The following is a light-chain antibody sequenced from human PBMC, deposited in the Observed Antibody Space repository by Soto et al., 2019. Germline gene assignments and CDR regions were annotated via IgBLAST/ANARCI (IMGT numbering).Light chain of an antibody. J-gene: IGKJ5*01. Sequence: DIQITRSRATLTAAGGERVTITCRASQSLSRWLAWYQQKPGKAPKPLIYDACSLKSGVQSRFSGNGSGTDLTLTIRSLQPDDFATYYCXQYNTYSTSAQGTRLEIK. V-gene: IGKV1-5*01. CDR2: DAC. CDR3: XQYNTYST. CDR1: QSLSRW.